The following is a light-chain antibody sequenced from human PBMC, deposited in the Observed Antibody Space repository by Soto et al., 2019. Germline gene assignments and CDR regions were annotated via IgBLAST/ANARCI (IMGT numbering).Light chain of an antibody. CDR1: SSDVGGYKY. J-gene: IGLJ1*01. Sequence: QSALTQPASVSGSPGQSITISCTGTSSDVGGYKYVAWYQQHPGKAPKLMIYDVSHRPSGISDRFSGSVSGNTASLTISGLQTEAEADYYCSSYTSSSTVFGTGTKVTVL. V-gene: IGLV2-14*03. CDR3: SSYTSSSTV. CDR2: DVS.